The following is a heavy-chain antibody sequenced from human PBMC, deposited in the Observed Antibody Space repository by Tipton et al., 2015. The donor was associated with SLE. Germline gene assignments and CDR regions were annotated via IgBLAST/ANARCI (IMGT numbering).Heavy chain of an antibody. CDR3: ARMGTLRYFDWVLDQDGMDV. CDR2: IYSGVST. Sequence: VQLVQSGGGLVQPGGSLRLYCAASGFTVSSKYMSWVRQAPGKGLEWVSVIYSGVSTDYADSVKGRFTISRANSKNTLYLQMNSLRPEDTTVYYCARMGTLRYFDWVLDQDGMDVWGQGTTVTVSS. CDR1: GFTVSSKY. V-gene: IGHV3-53*04. J-gene: IGHJ6*02. D-gene: IGHD3-9*01.